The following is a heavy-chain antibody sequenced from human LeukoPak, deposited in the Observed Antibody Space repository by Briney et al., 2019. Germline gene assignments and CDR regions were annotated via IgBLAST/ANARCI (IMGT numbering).Heavy chain of an antibody. V-gene: IGHV3-23*01. Sequence: GGSLRLSCAASGFTFSSYALNWVRQAPGKGLVWVSAISGNGGSTYYADSVKGRFTISRDNSKNTLYLQMNSLRAEDTAVYYCVKDRGFGELKYWGQGTLVTVSS. CDR3: VKDRGFGELKY. CDR2: ISGNGGST. CDR1: GFTFSSYA. D-gene: IGHD3-10*01. J-gene: IGHJ4*02.